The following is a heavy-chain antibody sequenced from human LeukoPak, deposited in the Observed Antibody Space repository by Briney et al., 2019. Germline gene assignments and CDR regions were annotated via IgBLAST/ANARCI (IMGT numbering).Heavy chain of an antibody. Sequence: ASVKVSCKASGYTFTSYYMHWVRQAPGQGLEWMGIINPSGGSTSYAQKFQGRVTMTRDTSTSTVYMELSSLRSEDTAVYYCARDSESFFIGGGTFDYWGQGTLVTVSS. D-gene: IGHD3-10*01. V-gene: IGHV1-46*01. CDR1: GYTFTSYY. J-gene: IGHJ4*02. CDR2: INPSGGST. CDR3: ARDSESFFIGGGTFDY.